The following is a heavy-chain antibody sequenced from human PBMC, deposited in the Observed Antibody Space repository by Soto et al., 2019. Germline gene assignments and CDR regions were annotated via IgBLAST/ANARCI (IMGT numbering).Heavy chain of an antibody. CDR1: GGSFSGYY. CDR2: INHSGST. Sequence: PSETLSLTCAVYGGSFSGYYWSWIRQPPGKGLEWIGEINHSGSTNYNPSLKSRVTISIDMSKNQFSLKLSSVTAADTAVYYCARGRSYRWDAYYYYYYGMDVWGQGTTVTVSS. CDR3: ARGRSYRWDAYYYYYYGMDV. V-gene: IGHV4-34*01. J-gene: IGHJ6*02. D-gene: IGHD3-10*01.